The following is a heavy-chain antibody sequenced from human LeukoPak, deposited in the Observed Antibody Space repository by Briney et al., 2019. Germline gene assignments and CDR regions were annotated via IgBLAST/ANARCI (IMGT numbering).Heavy chain of an antibody. V-gene: IGHV4-39*01. CDR2: IYYSGST. CDR1: GGSISSSSYY. CDR3: ARGPYSYDSSGAFDI. J-gene: IGHJ3*02. Sequence: SGTLSLTCTVSGGSISSSSYYWGWIRQPPGKGLKWIGSIYYSGSTYYNPSLKNRVTISVDTPKNQFSLKLSSVTAAGTAVYFCARGPYSYDSSGAFDIWGQGTMVTVSS. D-gene: IGHD3-22*01.